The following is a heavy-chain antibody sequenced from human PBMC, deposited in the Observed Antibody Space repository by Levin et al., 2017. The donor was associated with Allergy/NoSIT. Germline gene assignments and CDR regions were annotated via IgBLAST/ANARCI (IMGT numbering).Heavy chain of an antibody. J-gene: IGHJ3*01. CDR3: AGEPHSAFDV. V-gene: IGHV3-74*01. CDR2: INTDGSSV. Sequence: PGGSLRLSCPASGFTFSSYWMHWVRQAPGKGLVWVSRINTDGSSVTYADSVTGRFTISSDNAKNTLYLQMHSLRGEGTAMYYCAGEPHSAFDVWGQGTRVTGS. CDR1: GFTFSSYW. D-gene: IGHD5-18*01.